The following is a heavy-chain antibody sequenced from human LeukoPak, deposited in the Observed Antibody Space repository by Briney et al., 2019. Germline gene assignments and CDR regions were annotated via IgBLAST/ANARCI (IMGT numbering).Heavy chain of an antibody. D-gene: IGHD1-14*01. V-gene: IGHV1-8*02. CDR2: MNPNSGNT. Sequence: ASVKVSCKASGYTFTSYDINWVRQATGQGLEWMGWMNPNSGNTGYAQKLQGRVTMTTDTSTSTAYMELRSLRSDDTAVYYCARGNPARGLAFDIWGQGTMVTVSS. CDR1: GYTFTSYD. J-gene: IGHJ3*02. CDR3: ARGNPARGLAFDI.